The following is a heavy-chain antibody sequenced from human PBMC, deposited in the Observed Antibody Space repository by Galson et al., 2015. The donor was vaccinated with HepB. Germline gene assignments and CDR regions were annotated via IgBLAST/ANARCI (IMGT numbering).Heavy chain of an antibody. J-gene: IGHJ6*02. CDR2: ISAYNGNT. CDR1: GYTFTSYG. V-gene: IGHV1-18*04. CDR3: ARFRSSGSSWHNYYYGMDV. Sequence: SVKVSCKASGYTFTSYGISWVRQAPGQGLEWMGWISAYNGNTNYAQKLQGRVTMTTDTSTSTAYMELRSLRSDDTAVYYCARFRSSGSSWHNYYYGMDVWGQGTTVTVSS. D-gene: IGHD6-13*01.